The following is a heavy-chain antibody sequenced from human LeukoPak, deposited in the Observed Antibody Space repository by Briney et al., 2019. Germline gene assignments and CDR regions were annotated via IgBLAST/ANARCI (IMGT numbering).Heavy chain of an antibody. CDR1: GFTFTTYG. D-gene: IGHD2-2*03. Sequence: AGGSLRLSCSASGFTFTTYGMNWVRQAPGKGLEWVSGIGGSGTRTYYADSVKGRFTISRDNSKNTLYLQMNSLRDEDTAVYYCAKGSGWILFDDWGQGTLVTVSS. V-gene: IGHV3-23*01. CDR3: AKGSGWILFDD. CDR2: IGGSGTRT. J-gene: IGHJ4*02.